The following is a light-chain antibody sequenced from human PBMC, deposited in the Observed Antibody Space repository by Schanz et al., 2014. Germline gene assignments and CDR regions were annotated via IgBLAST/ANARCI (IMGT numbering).Light chain of an antibody. Sequence: EIVLTQSPATLSLSPGERATLSCRASQSVSSYLAWYQQKPGQAPRLLIYDAFNRATGIPARFSGSGSGTDFTLTISSLEPEDFAVYYCQQRSNWPYTFGQGTKLEIK. J-gene: IGKJ2*01. CDR2: DAF. CDR3: QQRSNWPYT. CDR1: QSVSSY. V-gene: IGKV3-11*01.